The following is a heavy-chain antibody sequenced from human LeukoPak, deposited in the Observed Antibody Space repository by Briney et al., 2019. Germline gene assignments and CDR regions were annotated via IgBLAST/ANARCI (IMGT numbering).Heavy chain of an antibody. J-gene: IGHJ4*02. V-gene: IGHV7-4-1*02. D-gene: IGHD3-9*01. CDR3: ARGIYDILTGPLIHNFDY. Sequence: ASVKVSCKASGYNFTRNAMNWVRQAPGQGLEWMGWINTNTRNPTYAQGFTGRFVFSLDTSVSTAYLQISSLKAEDTAEFYCARGIYDILTGPLIHNFDYWGQGTLVTVSS. CDR1: GYNFTRNA. CDR2: INTNTRNP.